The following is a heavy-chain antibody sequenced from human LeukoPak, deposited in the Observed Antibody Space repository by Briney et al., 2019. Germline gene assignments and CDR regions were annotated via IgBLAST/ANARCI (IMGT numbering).Heavy chain of an antibody. J-gene: IGHJ4*02. CDR3: ARLYYYDSSGGVANY. CDR2: IYSGGST. D-gene: IGHD3-22*01. Sequence: GGSLRLSCAASGFTVSSNYMSWVRQAPGKGLEWVSVIYSGGSTYYADSVKGRFTISRDNSKNTLYLQMNSLRAEDTAVYYCARLYYYDSSGGVANYWGQGTLVTVSS. V-gene: IGHV3-66*04. CDR1: GFTVSSNY.